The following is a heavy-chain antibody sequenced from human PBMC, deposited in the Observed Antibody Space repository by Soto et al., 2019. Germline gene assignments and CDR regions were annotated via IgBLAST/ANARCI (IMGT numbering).Heavy chain of an antibody. D-gene: IGHD4-17*01. CDR2: INSDGSST. CDR1: GFTFSSYW. Sequence: PGGSLRLSCAASGFTFSSYWMHWVRQAPGKGLVWVSRINSDGSSTSYADSVKGRFTISRDNAKNTLYLQMNSLRAEDTAVYYCAREGTYDYGDYGNYMDVWGKGTTVSVSS. CDR3: AREGTYDYGDYGNYMDV. V-gene: IGHV3-74*01. J-gene: IGHJ6*03.